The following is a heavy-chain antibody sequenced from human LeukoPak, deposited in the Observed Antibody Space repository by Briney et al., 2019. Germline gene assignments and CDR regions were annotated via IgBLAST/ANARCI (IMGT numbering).Heavy chain of an antibody. CDR2: ISGSGGST. J-gene: IGHJ3*02. Sequence: GGSLRLSCAASGFTFSSYAMSWVRQAPGKGLEWVSAISGSGGSTYYADSVKGRFTISRDNSKNTLYLQMNSLRAEDTAVYYCAKPSVYGGPQKGAFDIWGQGTMVTVSS. CDR3: AKPSVYGGPQKGAFDI. V-gene: IGHV3-23*01. CDR1: GFTFSSYA. D-gene: IGHD4/OR15-4a*01.